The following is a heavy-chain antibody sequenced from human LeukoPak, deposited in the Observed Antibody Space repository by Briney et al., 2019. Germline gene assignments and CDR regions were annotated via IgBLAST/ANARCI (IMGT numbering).Heavy chain of an antibody. CDR3: ARDRGYDILTGYYTARTDY. J-gene: IGHJ4*02. CDR1: GYTFTSYG. V-gene: IGHV1-18*04. D-gene: IGHD3-9*01. Sequence: ASVKVSCKASGYTFTSYGISWVRQAPGQRLEWMGWISAYNGNTNYAQKPQGRVTMTTDTSTSTAYMELRSLRSDDTAVYYCARDRGYDILTGYYTARTDYWGQGTLVTVSS. CDR2: ISAYNGNT.